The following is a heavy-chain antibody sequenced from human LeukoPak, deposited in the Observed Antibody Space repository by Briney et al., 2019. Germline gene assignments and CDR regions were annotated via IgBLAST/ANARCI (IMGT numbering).Heavy chain of an antibody. CDR3: ARDGRGIVATLHYYYMDV. CDR1: GYSSTNYG. V-gene: IGHV1-18*01. Sequence: ASVKVSCKAAGYSSTNYGISWVRQAPGQGLEWMGWIHIYRGNTNYSQKFQGRVTVTTDTSTSTVYMEVRGLRSADTAVYYCARDGRGIVATLHYYYMDVWGKGTTVTVSS. J-gene: IGHJ6*03. CDR2: IHIYRGNT. D-gene: IGHD5-12*01.